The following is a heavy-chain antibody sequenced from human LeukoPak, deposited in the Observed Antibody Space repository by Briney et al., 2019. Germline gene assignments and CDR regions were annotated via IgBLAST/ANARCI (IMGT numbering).Heavy chain of an antibody. Sequence: GGSLRLSCVASGFIFSDYSMDWVRQAPGKGLEWVSSISSSSAYIFYSDSVKGRFTISRDSAMNSIYLQMNRLKVEDTALYYCAGEEVGTVSAFNIWGRGTTVTVSS. D-gene: IGHD1-26*01. J-gene: IGHJ3*02. CDR2: ISSSSAYI. CDR3: AGEEVGTVSAFNI. CDR1: GFIFSDYS. V-gene: IGHV3-21*04.